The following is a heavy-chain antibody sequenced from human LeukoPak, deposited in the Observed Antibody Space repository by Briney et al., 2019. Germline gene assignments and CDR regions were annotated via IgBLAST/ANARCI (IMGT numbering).Heavy chain of an antibody. CDR1: GFTFDNYG. CDR3: ARELGYCSSTSCYKHAFDI. D-gene: IGHD2-2*02. CDR2: INWNGGST. J-gene: IGHJ3*02. V-gene: IGHV3-20*04. Sequence: GSLRLPCAASGFTFDNYGMSWVRQAPGKGLEWVSGINWNGGSTGYADSVKGRFTISRDNAKNSLYLQMNSLRAEDTALYYCARELGYCSSTSCYKHAFDIWGQGTMVTVSS.